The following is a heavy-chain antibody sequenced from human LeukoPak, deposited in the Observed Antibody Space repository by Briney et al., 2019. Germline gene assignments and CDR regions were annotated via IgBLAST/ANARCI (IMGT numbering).Heavy chain of an antibody. J-gene: IGHJ6*02. V-gene: IGHV4-34*01. CDR3: ASGGLPGAV. CDR2: INHSGST. Sequence: SETLSFTCAVYGGSFSGYYWSWIRQPPGKGLEWIGEINHSGSTNYNPSLKSRVTISVDTSKNQFSLKLSSVTAADTAVYYCASGGLPGAVWGQGTTVTVSS. CDR1: GGSFSGYY. D-gene: IGHD1-14*01.